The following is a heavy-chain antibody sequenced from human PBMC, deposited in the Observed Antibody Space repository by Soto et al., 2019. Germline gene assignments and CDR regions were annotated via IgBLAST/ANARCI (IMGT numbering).Heavy chain of an antibody. CDR1: GFTFSSYS. J-gene: IGHJ4*02. V-gene: IGHV3-48*02. CDR2: ISSSSSII. D-gene: IGHD2-15*01. Sequence: EVQLVVSGGGLVQPGGSLRLSCAASGFTFSSYSMNWVRQAPGKGLEWVSYISSSSSIIYYADSVKGRFTISRDNAKNSMYLQMNSLRDEDTAVYYCARGYCSGGSCYSGDLFDYWGQGTLVTVSS. CDR3: ARGYCSGGSCYSGDLFDY.